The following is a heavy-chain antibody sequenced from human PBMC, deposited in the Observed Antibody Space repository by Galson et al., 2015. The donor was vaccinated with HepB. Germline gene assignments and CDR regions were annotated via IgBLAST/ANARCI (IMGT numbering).Heavy chain of an antibody. CDR3: ARADIVASKEFDY. J-gene: IGHJ4*02. CDR2: ISSSSSYI. V-gene: IGHV3-21*01. D-gene: IGHD5-12*01. CDR1: GFTFSSYS. Sequence: SLRLSCAASGFTFSSYSMNRVRQAPGKGLEWVSSISSSSSYIYYADSVKGRFTISRDNAKNSLYLQMNSLRAEDTAVYYCARADIVASKEFDYWGQGTLVTVSS.